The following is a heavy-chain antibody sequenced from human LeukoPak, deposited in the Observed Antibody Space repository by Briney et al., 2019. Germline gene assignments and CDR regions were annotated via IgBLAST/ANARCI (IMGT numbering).Heavy chain of an antibody. V-gene: IGHV4-34*01. CDR1: IESFSGYH. J-gene: IGHJ4*02. CDR2: IYHSGST. D-gene: IGHD3-10*01. CDR3: ARTRYYYNSRSYGAPYYFDY. Sequence: PSETLSLTCAVYIESFSGYHWNWIRQTPGKGLEWIGEIYHSGSTNYNPSLKSRVTISVDTSKNQFSLKLSSVTAADTAVYYCARTRYYYNSRSYGAPYYFDYWGQGTLVTVSS.